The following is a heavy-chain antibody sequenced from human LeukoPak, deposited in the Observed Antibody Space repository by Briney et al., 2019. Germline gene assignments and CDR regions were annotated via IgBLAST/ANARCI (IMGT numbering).Heavy chain of an antibody. Sequence: PWETLSLTCLVYGASFGDYYWSWIRQPPGKGLAWMGEINHSGRTNYNPSLNSRITISIDTSKNQFSLKLSSVTAADTSVYYSGKTTVAPEYPKGVVDYWGQGTLVTVSS. V-gene: IGHV4-34*01. CDR1: GASFGDYY. D-gene: IGHD4-11*01. J-gene: IGHJ4*02. CDR3: GKTTVAPEYPKGVVDY. CDR2: INHSGRT.